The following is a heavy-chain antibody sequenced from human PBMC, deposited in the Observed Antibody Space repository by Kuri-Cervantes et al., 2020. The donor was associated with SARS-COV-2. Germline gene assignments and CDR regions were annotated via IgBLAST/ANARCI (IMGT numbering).Heavy chain of an antibody. Sequence: GSLRLSCAASGFTVSSNYMSWVRQPPGKGLEWIGSIYFSGSTYYTPSLKSRVTISVDTSKNQFSLKLTSVTATDTAVYYCGRQASDWHIDYWGQGTLVTVSS. CDR3: GRQASDWHIDY. CDR2: IYFSGST. V-gene: IGHV4-39*01. D-gene: IGHD3-9*01. J-gene: IGHJ4*02. CDR1: GFTVSSNY.